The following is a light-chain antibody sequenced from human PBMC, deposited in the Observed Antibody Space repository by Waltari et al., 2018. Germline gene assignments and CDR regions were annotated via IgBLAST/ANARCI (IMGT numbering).Light chain of an antibody. V-gene: IGKV3-20*01. Sequence: CRTRQRMGMYGAWYQKRPVQAHEPLISHAANRATGIPDRFSGSVSGTDFSLTSSRLGPEEFEVYYCQNYEGVPATCGQGTRGEI. CDR2: HAA. CDR3: QNYEGVPAT. CDR1: QRMGMY. J-gene: IGKJ1*01.